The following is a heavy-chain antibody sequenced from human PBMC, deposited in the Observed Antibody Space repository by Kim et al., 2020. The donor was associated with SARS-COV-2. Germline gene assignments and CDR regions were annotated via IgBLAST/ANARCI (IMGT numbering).Heavy chain of an antibody. CDR2: TYYRSKWYN. D-gene: IGHD6-19*01. CDR3: ARDRATRGSGWGRSGYYFDY. CDR1: GDSVSSNSAA. J-gene: IGHJ4*02. V-gene: IGHV6-1*01. Sequence: SQTLSLTCAISGDSVSSNSAAWNWIRQSPSRGLEWLGRTYYRSKWYNDYAVSVKSRITINPDTPKNQFSLQLNSVTPEDTAVYYCARDRATRGSGWGRSGYYFDYWGQGTLVTVSS.